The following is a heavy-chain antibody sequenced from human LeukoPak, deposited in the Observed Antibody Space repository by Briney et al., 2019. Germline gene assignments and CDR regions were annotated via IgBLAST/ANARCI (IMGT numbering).Heavy chain of an antibody. J-gene: IGHJ4*02. V-gene: IGHV4-4*09. CDR3: AIGVPAAPFDY. CDR1: GGSISSYY. D-gene: IGHD2-2*01. CDR2: IYTSGST. Sequence: SETLSLTCTVSGGSISSYYWSWIRQPPGKGLEWIGYIYTSGSTNYNPSLKSRVTISVDTSKNQFSLKLSSVTAADTAVYYCAIGVPAAPFDYWGRGTLVTVSS.